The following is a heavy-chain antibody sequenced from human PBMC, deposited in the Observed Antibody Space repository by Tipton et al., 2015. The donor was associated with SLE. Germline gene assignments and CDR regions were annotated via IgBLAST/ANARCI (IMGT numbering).Heavy chain of an antibody. V-gene: IGHV4-61*02. CDR2: IYTSGRT. J-gene: IGHJ3*01. CDR3: ASWGFDT. CDR1: GGSISSATYY. D-gene: IGHD3-16*01. Sequence: TLSLTCTVSGGSISSATYYWNWIRQTAGKTLEWIGRIYTSGRTNYNPSLKSRVTLSLDRSKNQFSLKLGSATAADTAVYYCASWGFDTWGQGTMVTVSS.